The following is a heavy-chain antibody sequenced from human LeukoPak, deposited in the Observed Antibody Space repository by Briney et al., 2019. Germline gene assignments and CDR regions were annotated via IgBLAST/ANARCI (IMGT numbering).Heavy chain of an antibody. J-gene: IGHJ5*02. CDR3: ARGVTMIGRLKFDP. Sequence: PSETLSLTCTVSGASIGASRYYWGWSRQPPGKGLEWIGNIYYSGNTYFNPSLKSRVTISVDTSKNQFSLKLSAVTAADTAVYYCARGVTMIGRLKFDPWGQATLVTVSS. V-gene: IGHV4-39*02. D-gene: IGHD3-22*01. CDR2: IYYSGNT. CDR1: GASIGASRYY.